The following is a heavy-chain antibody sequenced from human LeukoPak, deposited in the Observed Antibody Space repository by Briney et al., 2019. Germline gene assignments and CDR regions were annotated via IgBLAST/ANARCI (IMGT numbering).Heavy chain of an antibody. CDR2: IYHSGST. D-gene: IGHD3-22*01. V-gene: IGHV4-38-2*02. J-gene: IGHJ3*02. CDR1: GYSISSGYY. CDR3: ARDRLIFDSSGYYLPFGAFDI. Sequence: SETLSLTCTVSGYSISSGYYWGWIRQPPGKGLEWIGSIYHSGSTYYNPTLKSRVTISVDTSKNQFSLKLSSVTAADTAVYYCARDRLIFDSSGYYLPFGAFDIWGQGTMVTVSS.